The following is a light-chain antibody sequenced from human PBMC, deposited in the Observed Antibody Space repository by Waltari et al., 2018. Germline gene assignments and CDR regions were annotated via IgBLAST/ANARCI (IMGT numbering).Light chain of an antibody. CDR2: SNN. CDR3: AAWDDSLNGHV. Sequence: QYVLTPPRSASWTPGQRVTTPCSARRSNSGSDTLTWYQQLPGTAPKLLIYSNNQRPSGIPDRFSGSKSGTSASLAISGLQSEDEADYYCAAWDDSLNGHVFGGGTKLTVL. J-gene: IGLJ3*02. CDR1: RSNSGSDT. V-gene: IGLV1-44*01.